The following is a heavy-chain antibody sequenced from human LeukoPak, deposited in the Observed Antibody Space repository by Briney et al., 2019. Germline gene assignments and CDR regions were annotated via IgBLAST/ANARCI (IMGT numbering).Heavy chain of an antibody. V-gene: IGHV1-69*04. D-gene: IGHD1-26*01. CDR1: GGTFSSYA. J-gene: IGHJ4*02. CDR2: IIPIFGIA. Sequence: VASVSVSCKASGGTFSSYAISWVRQAPGQGLEWMGRIIPIFGIANYAQKFQGRVTITADKSTSTAYMELSSLRSEDTAVYYCARAPSSGSYFDYWGQGTLVTVSS. CDR3: ARAPSSGSYFDY.